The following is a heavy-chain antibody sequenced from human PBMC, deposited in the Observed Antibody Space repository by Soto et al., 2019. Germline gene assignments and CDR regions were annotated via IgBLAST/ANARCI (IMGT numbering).Heavy chain of an antibody. V-gene: IGHV3-23*01. D-gene: IGHD3-10*01. CDR2: ISGGGDTT. J-gene: IGHJ4*02. CDR3: AKRRGGSGSLTPRVDF. CDR1: GFTFNNYA. Sequence: EVQLLESGGGLVQPGGSLRLYCAASGFTFNNYAMTWVRQAPGKGLEWVSAISGGGDTTSYADSVKGRFTVSRDGSKNTLYLQMSSLRAEDTALYYCAKRRGGSGSLTPRVDFWGQGTLVTVSS.